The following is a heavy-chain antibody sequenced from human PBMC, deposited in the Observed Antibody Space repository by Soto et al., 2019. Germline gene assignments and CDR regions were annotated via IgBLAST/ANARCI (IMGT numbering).Heavy chain of an antibody. CDR2: IIPVFGTA. J-gene: IGHJ5*01. D-gene: IGHD1-26*01. CDR3: ARDRWGSYSFDS. V-gene: IGHV1-69*01. Sequence: QVQLVQSGAEVKKPGSSVKVSCKASGGVFRNYAINWVRQAPGQGLEWMGGIIPVFGTADYPQKFQGRVTITADESTPTAYMELTSLKTEDTAVYFCARDRWGSYSFDSWGKGTLVTVAS. CDR1: GGVFRNYA.